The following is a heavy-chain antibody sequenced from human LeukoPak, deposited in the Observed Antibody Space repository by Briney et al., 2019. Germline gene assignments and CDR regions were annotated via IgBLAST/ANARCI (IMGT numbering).Heavy chain of an antibody. Sequence: GGSLRLSCAASGFTFSSYGMHWVRQAPGKGLEWVAFIRSDGSIKYYADSVKGRFTISRDNSKNTLYLQMDSLRAEDTALYYCAKDVPAGYFDSWGQGTLVTVSS. CDR2: IRSDGSIK. D-gene: IGHD2-2*01. CDR3: AKDVPAGYFDS. J-gene: IGHJ4*02. V-gene: IGHV3-30*02. CDR1: GFTFSSYG.